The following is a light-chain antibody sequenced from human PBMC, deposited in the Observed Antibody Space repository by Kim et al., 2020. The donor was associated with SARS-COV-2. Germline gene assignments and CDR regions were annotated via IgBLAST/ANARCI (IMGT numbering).Light chain of an antibody. CDR1: QSVNSN. V-gene: IGKV3-15*01. CDR2: GAS. Sequence: EIVMTQSPATLSVSPGERATLSCWASQSVNSNLAWYQQKPGQAPTLLIYGASTRATLIPARFSGSGSGTEFTLTISSLQSEDFAVYYCQQYNNWPRTFGQGTKVDIK. CDR3: QQYNNWPRT. J-gene: IGKJ1*01.